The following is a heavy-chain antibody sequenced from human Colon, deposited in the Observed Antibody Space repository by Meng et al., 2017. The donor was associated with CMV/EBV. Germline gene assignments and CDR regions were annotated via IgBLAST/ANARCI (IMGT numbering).Heavy chain of an antibody. D-gene: IGHD5-24*01. CDR3: ARPVSQAMAFSY. CDR1: GYSFIGFH. V-gene: IGHV1-2*02. J-gene: IGHJ4*02. Sequence: ASVKVSCKASGYSFIGFHIHWVRQAPGQGLEWLGWLNPHTGAINYAQKFQGRVTMTRDTSISTAYMELSSLRPDDTAIYYCARPVSQAMAFSYWGPGTPVTVSS. CDR2: LNPHTGAI.